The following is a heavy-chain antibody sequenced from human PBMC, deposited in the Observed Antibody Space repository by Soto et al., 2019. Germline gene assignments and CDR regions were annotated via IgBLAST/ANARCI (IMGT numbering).Heavy chain of an antibody. J-gene: IGHJ4*02. D-gene: IGHD7-27*01. Sequence: SQTLSLTCTDSGDSISSYYWSWIRQPPGKGLEWIGYIYYSGSTNYNTSLKSRVTISVDTSKNQFSRKLSSVTAADTAVYYCARASGTGDLDYWGQGTLVTVSS. CDR3: ARASGTGDLDY. V-gene: IGHV4-59*01. CDR2: IYYSGST. CDR1: GDSISSYY.